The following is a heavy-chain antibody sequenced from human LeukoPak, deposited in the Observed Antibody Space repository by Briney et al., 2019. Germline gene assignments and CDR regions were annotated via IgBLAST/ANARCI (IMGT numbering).Heavy chain of an antibody. V-gene: IGHV4-59*01. CDR3: ARACTVARSCSFEK. CDR1: RGSITSDC. Sequence: SETLTLTCTFSRGSITSDCSSWIGQPPGKGLEWIGYIYYDGSTNYIPSLKSRVTISIDTSKDQFSLKFYSVTTADTAMYYCARACTVARSCSFEKWGQGTMVTVSS. CDR2: IYYDGST. D-gene: IGHD2-8*02. J-gene: IGHJ3*01.